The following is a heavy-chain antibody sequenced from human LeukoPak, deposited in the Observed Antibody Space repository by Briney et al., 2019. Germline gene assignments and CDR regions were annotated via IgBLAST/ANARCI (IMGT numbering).Heavy chain of an antibody. V-gene: IGHV4-39*01. J-gene: IGHJ5*02. CDR2: IYYSGST. CDR1: GGSISSSSYY. CDR3: ARISVGAAGNNRFDP. D-gene: IGHD6-13*01. Sequence: ASETLSLTCTVSGGSISSSSYYWGWIRQPPGKGLEWIGSIYYSGSTYYNPSLKSRVTISVDTSKNQFSLKLSSVTAADTAVYYCARISVGAAGNNRFDPWGQGTLVTVSS.